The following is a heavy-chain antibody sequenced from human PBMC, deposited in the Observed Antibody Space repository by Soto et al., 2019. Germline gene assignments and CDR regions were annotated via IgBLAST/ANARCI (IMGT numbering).Heavy chain of an antibody. Sequence: EVQLVESGGGLVQPGGSLRLSCAASGFTFSSYDMHWVRQVTGKGLEWFSAIGTAGDTYYPGSVKGRFTISRENAKNSLYLQMNSLRAGDTAVYYCARGPYGSGSPIAPYYFDYWGQGTLVTVSS. CDR2: IGTAGDT. J-gene: IGHJ4*02. V-gene: IGHV3-13*01. D-gene: IGHD3-10*01. CDR3: ARGPYGSGSPIAPYYFDY. CDR1: GFTFSSYD.